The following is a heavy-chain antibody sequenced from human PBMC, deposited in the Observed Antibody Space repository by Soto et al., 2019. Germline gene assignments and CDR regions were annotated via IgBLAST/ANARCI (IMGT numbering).Heavy chain of an antibody. V-gene: IGHV4-59*01. CDR2: IYYSGST. Sequence: SETLPLTWTVSCGSISGYYWSWIRQPPGKGLEWIGYIYYSGSTNYNPSLKSRVTISVDTSKNQFSLTLSSVTAADTAVYYCAREGVTRNYYYYGMDVWGQGTTVTVSS. J-gene: IGHJ6*02. D-gene: IGHD2-21*02. CDR3: AREGVTRNYYYYGMDV. CDR1: CGSISGYY.